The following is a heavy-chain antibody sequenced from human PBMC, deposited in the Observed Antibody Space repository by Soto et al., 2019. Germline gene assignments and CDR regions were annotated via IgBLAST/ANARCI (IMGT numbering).Heavy chain of an antibody. Sequence: SETLSLTCDVSGYSITSGYYWGWVRQPPGKGLEWIGSLYYGGSTFYNPSLKSRVSISVDASKNNFSLRTTTVTAADTAVYFCTRGEAGLEYCGQGNLVTVSS. V-gene: IGHV4-38-2*01. CDR3: TRGEAGLEY. CDR1: GYSITSGYY. CDR2: LYYGGST. J-gene: IGHJ4*02.